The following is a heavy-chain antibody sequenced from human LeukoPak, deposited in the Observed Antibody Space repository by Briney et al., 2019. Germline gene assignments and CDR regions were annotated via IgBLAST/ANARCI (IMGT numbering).Heavy chain of an antibody. Sequence: ASVKVSCKASGYTFTSYYMRWVRQAPGQGLEWMGIINPSGGSTSYAQKFQGRVTMTRDTSTSTVYMELSSLRSEDTAVYYCARDHPYYYDSSGVFDYWGQGTLVTVSS. D-gene: IGHD3-22*01. V-gene: IGHV1-46*01. CDR3: ARDHPYYYDSSGVFDY. CDR2: INPSGGST. CDR1: GYTFTSYY. J-gene: IGHJ4*02.